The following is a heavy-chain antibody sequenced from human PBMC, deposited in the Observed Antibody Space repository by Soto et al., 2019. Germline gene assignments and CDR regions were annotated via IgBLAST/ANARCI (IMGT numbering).Heavy chain of an antibody. CDR1: AGTFSSFA. CDR3: ATPMDGDH. V-gene: IGHV1-69*06. J-gene: IGHJ4*02. Sequence: QVQVVQSGAEVKKPGSSVKVSCKGSAGTFSSFAVSWVRQAPGQGLEWMGGLIPISGTAKYAPKFQGRVAFTADKSMTTAYMELRSLTSDDTAVYFFATPMDGDHWGQGTLVIVSS. CDR2: LIPISGTA.